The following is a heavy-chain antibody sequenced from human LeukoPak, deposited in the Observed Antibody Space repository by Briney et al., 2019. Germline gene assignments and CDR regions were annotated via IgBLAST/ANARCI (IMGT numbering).Heavy chain of an antibody. CDR3: TTDSHFTSGGAIAY. CDR2: IKSKVDGATR. D-gene: IGHD3-16*02. V-gene: IGHV3-15*01. J-gene: IGHJ4*02. CDR1: GLIFSSCC. Sequence: GGSLRLSCAASGLIFSSCCMTWVRQAPGKGLEWVGCIKSKVDGATRDYASPVRGRFTLSRDDSRNTLYLQMNSLKTQDTAVYYCTTDSHFTSGGAIAYRRQATLLTVSS.